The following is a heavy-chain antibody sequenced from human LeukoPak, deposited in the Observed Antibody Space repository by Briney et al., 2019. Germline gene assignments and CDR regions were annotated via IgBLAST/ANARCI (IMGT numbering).Heavy chain of an antibody. Sequence: PGGSLRLSCAASGFTFSSYAMHWVRQAPGKGLEWVAVISYDGSNKYYADSVKGRFTISRDNSKNTLYLQMNSLRAEDTAVYYCARDSRGSSLKWGQGTLVTVSS. CDR1: GFTFSSYA. CDR3: ARDSRGSSLK. D-gene: IGHD6-13*01. J-gene: IGHJ4*02. V-gene: IGHV3-30*04. CDR2: ISYDGSNK.